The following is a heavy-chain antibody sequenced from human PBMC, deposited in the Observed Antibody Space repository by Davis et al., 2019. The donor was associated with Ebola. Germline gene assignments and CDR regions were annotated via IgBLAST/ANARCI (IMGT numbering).Heavy chain of an antibody. J-gene: IGHJ2*01. CDR3: ANLAAHYWYFDL. Sequence: GESLKISCAASGFTFSDYYMSWIRQAPGKGLEWVSYISSSSSYTNYAYSVKGRFTISRDNAKNSLYLQMNSLRAEDTAVYYRANLAAHYWYFDLWGRGTLVTVSS. D-gene: IGHD2-15*01. V-gene: IGHV3-11*06. CDR2: ISSSSSYT. CDR1: GFTFSDYY.